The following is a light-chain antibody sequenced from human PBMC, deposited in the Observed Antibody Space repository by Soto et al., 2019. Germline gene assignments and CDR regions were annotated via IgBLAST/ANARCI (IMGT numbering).Light chain of an antibody. Sequence: DIQMTQSPSTLSGMVGDRVTITCRASQTIRSWLAWYQQKPGKAPKLLIYKPSTLKSGVPSRFSGSASGTEFTLTISSLQPDDFAVYYCQQYNNWPPITFGQGTRLEI. V-gene: IGKV1-5*03. CDR3: QQYNNWPPIT. CDR1: QTIRSW. J-gene: IGKJ5*01. CDR2: KPS.